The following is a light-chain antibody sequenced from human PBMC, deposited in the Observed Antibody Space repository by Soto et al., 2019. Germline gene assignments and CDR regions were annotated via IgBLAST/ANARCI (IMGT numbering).Light chain of an antibody. J-gene: IGKJ1*01. CDR2: AAS. V-gene: IGKV1-6*01. CDR3: LQDYSYPRT. Sequence: AIQMTQSPSSLSASVGDKVTITCRASQGIRNDLGWYQQKPGKAPKLLIYAASSLESGVPSRFSGSGSGTDFTLTISSLQPEDFATYYCLQDYSYPRTFGQGTKVEIE. CDR1: QGIRND.